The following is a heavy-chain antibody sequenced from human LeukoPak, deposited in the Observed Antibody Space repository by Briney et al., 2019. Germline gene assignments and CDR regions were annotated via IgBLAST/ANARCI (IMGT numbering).Heavy chain of an antibody. V-gene: IGHV3-21*01. CDR3: ARGRSITLLRGVAMSDGFDI. D-gene: IGHD3-10*01. Sequence: GGSLSLSCAASGFTFSTYSMNWVRQAPGKGLEWVSFIDTSGSYIYYGDSMKGRFTISRDNAKNSLYLQMSGLRAEDTAVYYCARGRSITLLRGVAMSDGFDIWGQGAMVTVSS. CDR2: IDTSGSYI. J-gene: IGHJ3*02. CDR1: GFTFSTYS.